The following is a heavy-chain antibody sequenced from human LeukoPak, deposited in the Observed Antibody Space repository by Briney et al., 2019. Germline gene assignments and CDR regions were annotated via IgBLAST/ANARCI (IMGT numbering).Heavy chain of an antibody. CDR2: IYYSGST. Sequence: SETLSLTCTVSGGSISSSSYYWGWIRQPPGKGLEWIGSIYYSGSTYYNPSLKSRVTISVGTSKNQFSLKLSSVTAADTAVYYCARLSGYSYGENFDYWGQGTLVTVSS. D-gene: IGHD5-18*01. J-gene: IGHJ4*02. V-gene: IGHV4-39*01. CDR3: ARLSGYSYGENFDY. CDR1: GGSISSSSYY.